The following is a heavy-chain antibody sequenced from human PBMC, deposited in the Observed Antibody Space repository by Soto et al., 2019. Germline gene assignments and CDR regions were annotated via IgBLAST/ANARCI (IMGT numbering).Heavy chain of an antibody. CDR3: ARSRTVDDAFDM. CDR2: ISSSSSYT. CDR1: GFTFSDYY. J-gene: IGHJ3*02. Sequence: GGSLRLSCAASGFTFSDYYMSWIRQAPGKGLEWVSYISSSSSYTNYADSVKGRFTISRDNAKNSLYLQMNSLRAEDTAVYYCARSRTVDDAFDMWGQGTMLTVSS. V-gene: IGHV3-11*06. D-gene: IGHD5-12*01.